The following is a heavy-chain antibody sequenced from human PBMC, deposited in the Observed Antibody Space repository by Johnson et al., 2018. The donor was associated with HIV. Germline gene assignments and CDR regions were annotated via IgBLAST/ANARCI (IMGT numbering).Heavy chain of an antibody. J-gene: IGHJ3*02. Sequence: EQLVESGGGVVQPGGSLRLSCAASGFTVSSNYMSWVRQAPGKGLEWVSVIYSGGSTYHADSVKGRFTISRDNSKNTVYLQMHSLRGEDTAVYYCARGYILTGYSGVFDMWGQGTMVTVSS. CDR1: GFTVSSNY. V-gene: IGHV3-66*01. D-gene: IGHD3-9*01. CDR2: IYSGGST. CDR3: ARGYILTGYSGVFDM.